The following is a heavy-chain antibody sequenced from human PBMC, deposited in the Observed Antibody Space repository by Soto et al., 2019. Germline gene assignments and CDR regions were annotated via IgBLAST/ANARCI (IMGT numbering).Heavy chain of an antibody. CDR3: ARRSTGEGWFDP. J-gene: IGHJ5*02. CDR1: GGSFSGYY. V-gene: IGHV4-34*01. CDR2: INHSGST. Sequence: SETLSLTCAVYGGSFSGYYWSWIRQPPGKGLEWIGEINHSGSTNYNPSLKSRVTISVDTSKNQFSLKLSSVTAADTAVYYCARRSTGEGWFDPWGQGTLVTVSS. D-gene: IGHD7-27*01.